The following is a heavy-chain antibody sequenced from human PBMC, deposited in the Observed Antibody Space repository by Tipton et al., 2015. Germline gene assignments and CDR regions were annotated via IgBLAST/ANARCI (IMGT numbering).Heavy chain of an antibody. Sequence: QSGAEVKKPGASVKVSYKASGYSFYAMHWVRQMPGKGLEWMGNIYPGDSDTRYSPSFQGQVTISADKSISTAYLQWSSLKASDTAMYYCTRRYYYGSGSYFFGPWGQGTLVTVSS. CDR3: TRRYYYGSGSYFFGP. CDR2: IYPGDSDT. CDR1: GYSFYA. D-gene: IGHD3-10*01. J-gene: IGHJ5*02. V-gene: IGHV5-51*01.